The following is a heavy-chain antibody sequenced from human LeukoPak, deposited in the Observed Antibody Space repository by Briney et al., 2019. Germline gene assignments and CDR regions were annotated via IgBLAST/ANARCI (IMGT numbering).Heavy chain of an antibody. CDR3: ARDRFRSSFDI. J-gene: IGHJ3*02. D-gene: IGHD2-2*01. V-gene: IGHV4-4*07. Sequence: SETLSLTCTVSGGSINTYYWNWIRQPAGVGLEWIGRIYTSGSTNYNPSLKSRVTMSIDTSKNQFSLKLSSVTAADTAVYYCARDRFRSSFDIWGQGAMVTVSS. CDR1: GGSINTYY. CDR2: IYTSGST.